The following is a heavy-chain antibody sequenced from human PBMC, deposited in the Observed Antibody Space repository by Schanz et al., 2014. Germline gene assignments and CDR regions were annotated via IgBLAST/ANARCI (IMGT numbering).Heavy chain of an antibody. D-gene: IGHD4-17*01. CDR2: IWYDGTDR. V-gene: IGHV3-33*01. Sequence: VQLVESGGGLVQPGGSLRFSCAASGFTFNNYGMHWVRQAPGKGLEWVAVIWYDGTDRYYADSVKGRFTISRDSSKNTLFLQMNSLRAEDTAVYYCVRDTDYHFDYWGQGTLVTVSS. J-gene: IGHJ4*02. CDR1: GFTFNNYG. CDR3: VRDTDYHFDY.